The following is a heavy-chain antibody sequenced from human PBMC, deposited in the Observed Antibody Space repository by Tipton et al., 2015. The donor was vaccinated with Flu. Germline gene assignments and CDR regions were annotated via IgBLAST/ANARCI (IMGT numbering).Heavy chain of an antibody. D-gene: IGHD6-25*01. CDR3: ARDRGSGALYYYYYGMDV. J-gene: IGHJ6*02. Sequence: TLSLTCTVSGGSISSYYRSWIRQPPGKGLEWIGYIYYSGSTNYNPSLKSRVTISVDTSKNQFSLKLSSVTAADTAVYYCARDRGSGALYYYYYGMDVWGQGTTVTVSS. CDR1: GGSISSYY. CDR2: IYYSGST. V-gene: IGHV4-59*01.